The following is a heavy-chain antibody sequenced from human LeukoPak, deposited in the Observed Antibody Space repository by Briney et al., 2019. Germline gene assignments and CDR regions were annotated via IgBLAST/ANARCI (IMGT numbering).Heavy chain of an antibody. J-gene: IGHJ4*02. CDR3: AKEQVRGVSLFDY. D-gene: IGHD3-10*01. Sequence: GGSLRLSCAASGFTFSSYAMHWARQAPGKGLEWVAVISYDGSNKYYADSVKGRFTISRDNSKNTLYLQMNSLRAEDTAVYYCAKEQVRGVSLFDYWGQGTLVTVSS. V-gene: IGHV3-30*04. CDR1: GFTFSSYA. CDR2: ISYDGSNK.